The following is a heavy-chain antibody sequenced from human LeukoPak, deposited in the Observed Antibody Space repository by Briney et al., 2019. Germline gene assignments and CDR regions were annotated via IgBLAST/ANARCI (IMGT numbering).Heavy chain of an antibody. D-gene: IGHD6-13*01. CDR2: INPNSGGT. CDR3: ARDSSTLAAAALDAFDI. CDR1: GYTFTGYY. V-gene: IGHV1-2*02. J-gene: IGHJ3*02. Sequence: ASVKVSCKASGYTFTGYYMHWVRQAPGQGLEWMGWINPNSGGTNYAQEIQGRVTMTRDTSISTAYMELSRLRSDDTAVYYCARDSSTLAAAALDAFDIWGQGTMVTVSS.